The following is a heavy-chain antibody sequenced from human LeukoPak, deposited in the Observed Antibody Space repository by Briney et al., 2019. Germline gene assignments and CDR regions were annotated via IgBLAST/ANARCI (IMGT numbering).Heavy chain of an antibody. CDR3: ARSPSQWLPYYYYMDV. V-gene: IGHV3-53*01. D-gene: IGHD3-22*01. Sequence: AGGSLRLSCAASGFTVSSNYMSWVRQAPGKGLEWVSVIYSGGSTYYADSVKGRFTISRDNSKNTLYLQMNSLRAEDTAVYYCARSPSQWLPYYYYMDVWGKGTTVTVSS. CDR1: GFTVSSNY. J-gene: IGHJ6*03. CDR2: IYSGGST.